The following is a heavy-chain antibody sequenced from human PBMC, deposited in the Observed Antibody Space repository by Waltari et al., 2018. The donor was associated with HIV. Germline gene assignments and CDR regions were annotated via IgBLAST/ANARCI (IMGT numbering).Heavy chain of an antibody. J-gene: IGHJ4*02. D-gene: IGHD4-4*01. Sequence: VQLVESGGGVVQPGRSLRLSCAASGFTFGSFGIHWVRQAPGSGLEWVAGIWYDGGDKFHAESVKGRFIISRDNSRNIVFLQMNSLRAEDTALYYCARDKAPYSTSSAVDYWGQGTLVTVSS. CDR2: IWYDGGDK. CDR3: ARDKAPYSTSSAVDY. V-gene: IGHV3-33*01. CDR1: GFTFGSFG.